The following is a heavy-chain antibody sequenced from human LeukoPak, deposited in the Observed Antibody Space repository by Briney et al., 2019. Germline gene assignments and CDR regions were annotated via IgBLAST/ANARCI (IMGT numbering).Heavy chain of an antibody. CDR2: IRRKVDGATT. Sequence: PGGSLRLSCTVSGYTFGDYGLAWVRQAPGKSLEWVGFIRRKVDGATTEYAASVKGRFTISTDDSKRIAYLQMNSLRTEDTAVYYCTRPLRGSGSYSFDHWGRGTRVTVSS. CDR1: GYTFGDYG. D-gene: IGHD3-10*01. CDR3: TRPLRGSGSYSFDH. V-gene: IGHV3-49*04. J-gene: IGHJ4*02.